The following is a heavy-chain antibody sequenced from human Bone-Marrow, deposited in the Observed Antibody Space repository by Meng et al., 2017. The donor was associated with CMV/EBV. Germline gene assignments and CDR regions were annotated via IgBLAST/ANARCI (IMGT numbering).Heavy chain of an antibody. CDR2: ISSSSSYI. V-gene: IGHV3-21*01. J-gene: IGHJ4*02. CDR1: GFTFSSYS. Sequence: GGSLRLSCAASGFTFSSYSMNWVRQAPGKGLEWVSSISSSSSYIYYADSVKGRFTIPRDNAKNTLYLQMNSLRAEDTAVYYCARGPHDYYDSSGYYYWGQGTLVTVSS. D-gene: IGHD3-22*01. CDR3: ARGPHDYYDSSGYYY.